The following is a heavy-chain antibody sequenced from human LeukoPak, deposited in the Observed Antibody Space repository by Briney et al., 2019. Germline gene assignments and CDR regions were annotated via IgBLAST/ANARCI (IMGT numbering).Heavy chain of an antibody. V-gene: IGHV6-1*01. D-gene: IGHD2-15*01. CDR2: TYYRSKWYN. CDR3: ARGGAGGRAFDI. CDR1: GDSFCSNSAG. Sequence: SQTLSLTCAVSGDSFCSNSAGWIWLRPSPSRGFEWLGRTYYRSKWYNDYAVSVKSRLTINPNTSKNQFSLQPNSVTPEDTAVYYCARGGAGGRAFDIWGQGTMVTVSS. J-gene: IGHJ3*02.